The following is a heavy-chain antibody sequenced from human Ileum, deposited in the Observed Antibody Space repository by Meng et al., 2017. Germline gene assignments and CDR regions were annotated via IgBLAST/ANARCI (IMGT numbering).Heavy chain of an antibody. CDR2: ILYTGNT. J-gene: IGHJ4*02. Sequence: QVPSQGSGPGLVKPSETLSLPCSVSGASISSSSYDWGWIRQPPGRGLEWIGSILYTGNTFYNPRLKSRVPISVDTSKNQFSLKLNSVTAADTAIYYCARAPDRGRYSDWGQGTLVTVSS. V-gene: IGHV4-39*07. D-gene: IGHD1-26*01. CDR1: GASISSSSYD. CDR3: ARAPDRGRYSD.